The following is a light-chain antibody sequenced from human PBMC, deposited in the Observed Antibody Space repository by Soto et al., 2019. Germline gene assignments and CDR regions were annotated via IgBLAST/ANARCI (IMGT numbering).Light chain of an antibody. Sequence: QSALTQPASVSWSPGQSITISCTGTSSDVGSYNLVSWYQQHPGKAPKLMIYEVSKRHSGVSNRFSGSKSGNTASLTISGLQAEDEADYYCCSYAGSSTHVVFGGGTKLTVL. CDR3: CSYAGSSTHVV. J-gene: IGLJ2*01. CDR2: EVS. CDR1: SSDVGSYNL. V-gene: IGLV2-23*02.